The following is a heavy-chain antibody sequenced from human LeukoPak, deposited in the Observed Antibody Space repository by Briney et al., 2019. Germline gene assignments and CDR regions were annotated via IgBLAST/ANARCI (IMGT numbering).Heavy chain of an antibody. CDR1: GYTFTDYC. CDR2: VDPEDGEA. V-gene: IGHV1-69-2*01. CDR3: ARGSGSYQDLDAFDI. D-gene: IGHD1-26*01. J-gene: IGHJ3*02. Sequence: ASVKVSCKVSGYTFTDYCLHWVQQAPGKGLEWMGFVDPEDGEAIYAEKFQGRVTITADTSTDTAYMELSSLRSEDTAVYYCARGSGSYQDLDAFDIWGQGTMVTVSS.